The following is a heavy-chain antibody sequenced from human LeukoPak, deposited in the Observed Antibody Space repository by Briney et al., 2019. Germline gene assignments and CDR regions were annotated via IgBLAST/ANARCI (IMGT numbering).Heavy chain of an antibody. D-gene: IGHD4-17*01. CDR2: ISGSGGST. CDR3: AKGDDDYGDYYFDY. V-gene: IGHV3-23*01. CDR1: GFTFSSYA. Sequence: GSLRLSCAASGFTFSSYAMSWVRQAPGKGLEWVSAISGSGGSTYYADSVKGRFTISRDNSKNTLYLQMNSLRAEDTAVYCCAKGDDDYGDYYFDYWGQGTLVTVSS. J-gene: IGHJ4*02.